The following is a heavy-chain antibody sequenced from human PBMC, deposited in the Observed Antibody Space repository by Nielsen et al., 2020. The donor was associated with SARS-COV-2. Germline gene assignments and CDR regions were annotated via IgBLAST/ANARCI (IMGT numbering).Heavy chain of an antibody. J-gene: IGHJ4*02. CDR1: GGSISSSRSF. CDR3: ARRTREYDYGDSKSSGELDY. D-gene: IGHD4-17*01. V-gene: IGHV4-39*01. CDR2: IYYSAGTST. Sequence: SETLSLTCTVSGGSISSSRSFWGWFRQPPGKGLEWIASIYYSAGTSTHYSPSLKTRVAISVDTSKNQFSLKLSSVTAADTAVYYCARRTREYDYGDSKSSGELDYWGQGTLVTVSS.